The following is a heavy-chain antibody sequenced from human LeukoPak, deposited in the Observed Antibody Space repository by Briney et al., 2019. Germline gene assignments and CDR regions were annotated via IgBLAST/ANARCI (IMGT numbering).Heavy chain of an antibody. CDR2: IYYSGST. D-gene: IGHD1-20*01. CDR3: ATTYNWNDPFDY. V-gene: IGHV4-39*07. CDR1: GGSISSSSYY. Sequence: PSETLSLTCTVSGGSISSSSYYWGWIRQPPGKGLEWIGSIYYSGSTYYNPPLKSRVTISVDTSKNQFSLKLSSVTAADTAVYYCATTYNWNDPFDYWGQGTLVTVSS. J-gene: IGHJ4*02.